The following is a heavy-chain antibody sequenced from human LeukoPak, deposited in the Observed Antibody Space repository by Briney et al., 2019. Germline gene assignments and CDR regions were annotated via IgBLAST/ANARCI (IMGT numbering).Heavy chain of an antibody. V-gene: IGHV3-7*04. J-gene: IGHJ5*02. CDR1: GFTFSTYW. CDR2: INQDGSEK. CDR3: ARRYSSSWSGSDP. D-gene: IGHD6-13*01. Sequence: PGGSLRLSRAGSGFTFSTYWMSWVRQAPGKGLEWVANINQDGSEKYYVDSVKGRFTISRDNAKNSLSLQMNSLRAEDTAVYYCARRYSSSWSGSDPWGQGTLVTVSS.